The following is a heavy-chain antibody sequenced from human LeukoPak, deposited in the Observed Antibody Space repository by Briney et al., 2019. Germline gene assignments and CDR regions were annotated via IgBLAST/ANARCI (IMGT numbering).Heavy chain of an antibody. V-gene: IGHV1-69*04. D-gene: IGHD6-13*01. CDR3: AIFPRGVTAAGAYY. Sequence: SVKVSCKASGGSFSSYAISWVRQAPGQGLEWMGRIIPILGIANYAQKFQGRVTITADKSTSTAYMELSSLRSEDTAVYYCAIFPRGVTAAGAYYWGQGTLVTVSS. CDR1: GGSFSSYA. J-gene: IGHJ4*02. CDR2: IIPILGIA.